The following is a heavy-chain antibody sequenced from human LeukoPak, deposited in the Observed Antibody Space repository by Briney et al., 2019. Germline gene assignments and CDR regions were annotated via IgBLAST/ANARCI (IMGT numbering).Heavy chain of an antibody. Sequence: PGGSLRLSCAASGFTFSSYSMNWVRQAPGKGLEWVSSISSSSSYIYYADSVKGRFTISRDNAKNSLYLQMNSLRAEDTAVYYCARDSPDYSGSWYERRNYFDYWGQGTLVTVSS. CDR2: ISSSSSYI. D-gene: IGHD6-13*01. J-gene: IGHJ4*02. CDR1: GFTFSSYS. CDR3: ARDSPDYSGSWYERRNYFDY. V-gene: IGHV3-21*01.